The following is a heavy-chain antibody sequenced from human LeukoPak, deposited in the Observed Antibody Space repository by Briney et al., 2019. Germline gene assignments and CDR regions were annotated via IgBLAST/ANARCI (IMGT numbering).Heavy chain of an antibody. Sequence: SQTLSLTCAISGDSVLSNSVTWNWIRQSPSRGLEWLGRTYYRSTWYNDYAVSVRGRITVNPDTSKNQFSLHLNSATPEDTAVYYCARRLTQYDCFDPWGQGILVTVSS. J-gene: IGHJ5*02. CDR1: GDSVLSNSVT. D-gene: IGHD2-2*01. CDR2: TYYRSTWYN. V-gene: IGHV6-1*01. CDR3: ARRLTQYDCFDP.